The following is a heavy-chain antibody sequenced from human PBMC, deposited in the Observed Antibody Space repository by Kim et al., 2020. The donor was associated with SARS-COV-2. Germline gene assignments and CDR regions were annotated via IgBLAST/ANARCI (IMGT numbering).Heavy chain of an antibody. Sequence: GGFLRLSCTTSGLNFGEYAMSWFRQAPGKGMEWVAFIRSQRYGETTEYAASVKGRFTISRADSKRIAYLQMNGLKTEDTAIYYCSSGPYYYDSGAYYHDNWGQGTLVTVSS. CDR1: GLNFGEYA. CDR3: SSGPYYYDSGAYYHDN. CDR2: IRSQRYGETT. J-gene: IGHJ4*02. V-gene: IGHV3-49*03. D-gene: IGHD3-22*01.